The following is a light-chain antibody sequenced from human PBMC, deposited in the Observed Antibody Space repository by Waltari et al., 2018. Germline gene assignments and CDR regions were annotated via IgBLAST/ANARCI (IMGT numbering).Light chain of an antibody. V-gene: IGKV4-1*01. CDR1: KSLLYNSNDKNY. CDR3: QQYYRSRT. Sequence: SKSLLYNSNDKNYLAWYQQKPGQPPKLLIYWASTRESGVPDRFSGSGSGTDFTLTISSLQAEDVAIYYCQQYYRSRTFGRGTKVEIK. CDR2: WAS. J-gene: IGKJ1*01.